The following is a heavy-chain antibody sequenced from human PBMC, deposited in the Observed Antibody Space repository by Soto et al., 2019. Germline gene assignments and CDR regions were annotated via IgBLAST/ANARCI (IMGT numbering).Heavy chain of an antibody. D-gene: IGHD2-15*01. J-gene: IGHJ6*02. CDR3: AKVFASVTTLGHCSGGSCYSHYYYGMDV. CDR2: ISGSGGST. Sequence: GGSLRLSCAASGFTFSSYAMSWVRQAPGKGLEWVSAISGSGGSTYYADSVKGRFTISRDNSKNTLYLQMNSLRAEDTAVYYCAKVFASVTTLGHCSGGSCYSHYYYGMDVWGQGTTVTVSS. V-gene: IGHV3-23*01. CDR1: GFTFSSYA.